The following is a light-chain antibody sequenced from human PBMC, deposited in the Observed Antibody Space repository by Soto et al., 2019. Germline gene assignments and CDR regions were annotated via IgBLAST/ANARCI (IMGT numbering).Light chain of an antibody. J-gene: IGKJ1*01. CDR3: QQYNNWWT. V-gene: IGKV3-15*01. Sequence: EIVMTQSPATLSVSPGERATLSCRASQSVTSNLAWYQQKPGQAPRLLIYGASTRATGSPARFSGSGSGTEFTLTNSSLQSEDFAGYYCQQYNNWWTFGQGTKVEIK. CDR1: QSVTSN. CDR2: GAS.